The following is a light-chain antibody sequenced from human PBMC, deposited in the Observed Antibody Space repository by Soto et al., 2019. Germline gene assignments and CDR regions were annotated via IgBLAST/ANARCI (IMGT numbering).Light chain of an antibody. CDR3: SSYTSSSTL. V-gene: IGLV2-14*01. Sequence: QAVRTQPAAVSGSPGQSITISCTGTSSDVGGYHYVSWYQQHPGKAPKLMIYAVTDRPSGVSSRFSGSKSGNTASLTISGLQAEDEAHYYCSSYTSSSTLFGTGTKVTVL. J-gene: IGLJ1*01. CDR2: AVT. CDR1: SSDVGGYHY.